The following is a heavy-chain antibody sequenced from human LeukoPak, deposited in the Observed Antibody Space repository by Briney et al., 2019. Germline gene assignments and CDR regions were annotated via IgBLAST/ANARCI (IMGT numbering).Heavy chain of an antibody. CDR2: IYYSGST. Sequence: SETLSLTCTVSGGSISSYYWSWIRQPPGKGLEWIGYIYYSGSTNYNPSLKSRVTISVDTSKNQFSLKLSSVTAADTAVYYCAGHYYDSSGPFSWSQGTRVTVSS. CDR1: GGSISSYY. J-gene: IGHJ4*02. CDR3: AGHYYDSSGPFS. D-gene: IGHD3-22*01. V-gene: IGHV4-59*01.